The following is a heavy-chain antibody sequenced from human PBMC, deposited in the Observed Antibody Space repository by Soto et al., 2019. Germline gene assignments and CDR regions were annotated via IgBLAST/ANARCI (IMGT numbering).Heavy chain of an antibody. D-gene: IGHD6-25*01. CDR1: GYTFTIYG. V-gene: IGHV1-18*01. CDR3: ARDHAATTAFDI. J-gene: IGHJ3*02. Sequence: ASVKVSCKASGYTFTIYGISWVRQAPGQGLEWMGWISAYNGNTNYAQKLQGRVTMTTDTSTSTAYMELRSLRSDDTAVYYCARDHAATTAFDIWGQGTMVTVSS. CDR2: ISAYNGNT.